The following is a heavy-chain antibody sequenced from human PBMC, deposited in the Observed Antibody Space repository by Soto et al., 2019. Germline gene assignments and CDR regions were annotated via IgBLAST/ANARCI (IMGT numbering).Heavy chain of an antibody. D-gene: IGHD2-2*01. CDR2: INAGNGNT. CDR3: ARDGADCSSTSCYERYYYYYMDV. J-gene: IGHJ6*03. CDR1: GYTFTSYA. Sequence: QVQLVQSGAEVKKPGASVKVSCKASGYTFTSYAMHWVRQAPGQRLEWMGWINAGNGNTKYSQKFQGRVTITRDTSASTAYMELSSLRSEYTAVYYCARDGADCSSTSCYERYYYYYMDVWGKGTTVTVSS. V-gene: IGHV1-3*01.